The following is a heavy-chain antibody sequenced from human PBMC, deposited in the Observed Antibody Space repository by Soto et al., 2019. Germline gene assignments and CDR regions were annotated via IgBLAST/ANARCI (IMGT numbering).Heavy chain of an antibody. CDR2: IKQDGSEK. Sequence: TGRSLRLSCAASGFTFSSYWMSWVRQAPGKGLEWVANIKQDGSEKYYVDSVKGRFTISRDNAKNSLYLQMNSLRAEDTVVYYCARDTAPLRAAHFDYWGQGTLVTVSS. CDR3: ARDTAPLRAAHFDY. D-gene: IGHD6-6*01. J-gene: IGHJ4*02. CDR1: GFTFSSYW. V-gene: IGHV3-7*01.